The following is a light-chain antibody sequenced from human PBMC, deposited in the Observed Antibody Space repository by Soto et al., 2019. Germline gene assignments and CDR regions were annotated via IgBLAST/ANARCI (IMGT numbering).Light chain of an antibody. J-gene: IGKJ3*01. CDR1: QSIRTN. Sequence: EIVLTQSPATLSVSAGGTVTLSCRASQSIRTNVAWYQQIPGQAPKLLVYGASTRATGVPARFSGSGSGIEFTLTISSLQSEDSAFYYCQQYFNSPLTWTFGPG. CDR3: QQYFNSPLTWT. CDR2: GAS. V-gene: IGKV3-15*01.